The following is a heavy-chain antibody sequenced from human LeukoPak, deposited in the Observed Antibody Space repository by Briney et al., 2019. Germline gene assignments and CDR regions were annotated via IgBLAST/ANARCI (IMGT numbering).Heavy chain of an antibody. Sequence: SVKVSCKASGGTFSSYAISWVRQAPGQGLEWMGGIIPIFGTANYAQKFQGRVTMTRNTSISTAYMELSSLRSEDTAVYYCARVGGRKFGELFGYWGQGTLVTVSS. CDR3: ARVGGRKFGELFGY. CDR2: IIPIFGTA. D-gene: IGHD3-10*01. CDR1: GGTFSSYA. J-gene: IGHJ4*02. V-gene: IGHV1-69*05.